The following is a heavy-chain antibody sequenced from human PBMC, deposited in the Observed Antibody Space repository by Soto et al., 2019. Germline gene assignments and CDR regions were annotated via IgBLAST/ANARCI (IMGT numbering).Heavy chain of an antibody. CDR3: ESDLIAVAGSYYYGMDV. D-gene: IGHD6-19*01. J-gene: IGHJ6*02. Sequence: ASVKVSCKASGYTFTSYYMHWVRQAPGQGLEWMGIINPSGGSTSYAQKFQGRVTMTRDTSTSTVYMELSSLRSEDTDVYYCESDLIAVAGSYYYGMDVWGQGTTVTVSS. CDR1: GYTFTSYY. V-gene: IGHV1-46*01. CDR2: INPSGGST.